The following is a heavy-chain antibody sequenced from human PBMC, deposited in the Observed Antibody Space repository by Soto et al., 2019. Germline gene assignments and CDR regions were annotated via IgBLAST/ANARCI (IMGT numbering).Heavy chain of an antibody. J-gene: IGHJ2*01. CDR2: ISGSGDST. CDR3: AKRTVGWYFDL. D-gene: IGHD4-17*01. CDR1: GFTFSSSA. Sequence: EVQLLESGGGLVQPGGSLRLSCAASGFTFSSSAMSWVRQAPGKGLEWVSAISGSGDSTYYAASVKGRLTISRDKSKNTQYLQMNSLRAEDTAVYYCAKRTVGWYFDLWGRGTLVTVSS. V-gene: IGHV3-23*01.